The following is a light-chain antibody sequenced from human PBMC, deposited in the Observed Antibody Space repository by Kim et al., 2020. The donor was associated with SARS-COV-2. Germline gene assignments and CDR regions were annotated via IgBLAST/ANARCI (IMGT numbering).Light chain of an antibody. V-gene: IGLV3-19*01. CDR2: GKN. Sequence: VAFGQTVRITCQGDSLRSYYATWDQQKPGQAPILVIYGKNNRPSGIPDRFSGSSSGNTASLTITGTQAGDEADYYCNSRDSNDNVVFGGGTKLTVL. CDR3: NSRDSNDNVV. CDR1: SLRSYY. J-gene: IGLJ2*01.